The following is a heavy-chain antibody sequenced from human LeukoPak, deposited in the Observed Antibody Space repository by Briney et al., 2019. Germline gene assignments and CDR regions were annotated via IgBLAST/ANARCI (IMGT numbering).Heavy chain of an antibody. Sequence: SETLSLTCAVSGGSISISNSNWWSWVHQPPGKGLEWIGEIYHSGSTNYNPSLKSRVTISVDKSKNQFSLKLSSVTAADTAVYYCARDLDYTTYGYYFDYWGQGTLVTVSS. CDR1: GGSISISNSNW. CDR2: IYHSGST. J-gene: IGHJ4*02. D-gene: IGHD4-11*01. CDR3: ARDLDYTTYGYYFDY. V-gene: IGHV4-4*02.